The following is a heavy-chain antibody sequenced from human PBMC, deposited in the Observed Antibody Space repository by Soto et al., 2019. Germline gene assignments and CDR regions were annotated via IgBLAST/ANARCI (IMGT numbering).Heavy chain of an antibody. J-gene: IGHJ4*02. Sequence: PSETLSLTCSVSGGSVSNKTYYWSWIRQPPGKRLEWIGYVYYSGTTNYNPSLKSRVTISVDLSKNQLSLRLSSVATADTALYYCARTTAVPNTLRARDFFDYWGQGTRVTVSS. CDR2: VYYSGTT. V-gene: IGHV4-61*01. CDR1: GGSVSNKTYY. D-gene: IGHD4-17*01. CDR3: ARTTAVPNTLRARDFFDY.